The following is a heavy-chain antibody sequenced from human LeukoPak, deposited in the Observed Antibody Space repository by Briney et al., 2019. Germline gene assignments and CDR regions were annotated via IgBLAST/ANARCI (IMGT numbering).Heavy chain of an antibody. J-gene: IGHJ4*02. CDR1: GFTFSSYW. V-gene: IGHV3-74*01. Sequence: GGSLRLSCAASGFTFSSYWMHWVRQAPGKGLVWVSRINSDGSSTSYADSVKGRFTISRDNAKNTLYLQMNSLRAEDTAVYYCARPAEAGDYVFHWGQGTLVTVSS. CDR3: ARPAEAGDYVFH. D-gene: IGHD4-17*01. CDR2: INSDGSST.